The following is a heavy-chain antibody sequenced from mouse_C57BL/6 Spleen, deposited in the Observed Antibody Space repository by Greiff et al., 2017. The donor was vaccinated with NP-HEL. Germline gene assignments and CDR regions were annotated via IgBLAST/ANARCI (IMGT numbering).Heavy chain of an antibody. J-gene: IGHJ4*01. Sequence: VQLKESGAELVRPGASVKLSCTASGFNIKDYYMHWVKQRPEQGLEWIGRIDPEDGDTGYAPKFQGKATMTADTSSNTAYLQLSSLTSEDTAVYYCTPHYYGSSYDYYAMDYWGQGTSVTVSS. CDR3: TPHYYGSSYDYYAMDY. CDR2: IDPEDGDT. V-gene: IGHV14-1*01. D-gene: IGHD1-1*01. CDR1: GFNIKDYY.